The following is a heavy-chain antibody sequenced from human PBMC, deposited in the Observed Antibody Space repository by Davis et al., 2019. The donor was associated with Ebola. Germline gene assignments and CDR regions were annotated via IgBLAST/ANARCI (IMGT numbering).Heavy chain of an antibody. D-gene: IGHD3-22*01. J-gene: IGHJ6*02. CDR2: INHSGST. CDR3: ARLPGKYYYDSSGYRIYYYGMDV. V-gene: IGHV4-34*01. Sequence: SETLSLTCAVYGGSFSGYYWSWIRQPPGKGLEWIGEINHSGSTNYNPSLKSRVTISVDTSKNQFSLKLSSVTAADTAVYYCARLPGKYYYDSSGYRIYYYGMDVWGQGTTVTVSS. CDR1: GGSFSGYY.